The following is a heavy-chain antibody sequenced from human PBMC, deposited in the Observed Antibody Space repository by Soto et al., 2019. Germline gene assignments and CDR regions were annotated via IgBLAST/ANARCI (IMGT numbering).Heavy chain of an antibody. J-gene: IGHJ6*02. CDR2: IIPIFGTA. V-gene: IGHV1-69*13. D-gene: IGHD3-22*01. CDR3: ARYYDSSGYYARGAKNYYYGMDV. Sequence: SVKVSCKASGGTFSSYAISWVRQAPGQGFEWMGGIIPIFGTANYAQKFQGRVTITADESTSTAYMELSSLRSEDTAVYYCARYYDSSGYYARGAKNYYYGMDVWGQGATVTVSS. CDR1: GGTFSSYA.